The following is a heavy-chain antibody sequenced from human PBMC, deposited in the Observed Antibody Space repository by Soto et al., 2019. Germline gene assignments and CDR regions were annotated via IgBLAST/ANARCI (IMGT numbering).Heavy chain of an antibody. D-gene: IGHD4-17*01. CDR2: VYYSGST. CDR1: GGSISSYY. Sequence: SETLSLTCTVSGGSISSYYWSWIRQPPGKGLEWIGYVYYSGSTNYNPSLKSRVTISVDTSKNQFSLKLSSVTATDTAVYYCARRYGDCFDYWGQGTLVTVSS. CDR3: ARRYGDCFDY. V-gene: IGHV4-59*08. J-gene: IGHJ4*02.